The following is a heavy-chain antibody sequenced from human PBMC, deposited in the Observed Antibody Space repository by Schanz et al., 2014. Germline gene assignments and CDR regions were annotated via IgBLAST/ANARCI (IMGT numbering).Heavy chain of an antibody. CDR2: FIYIGGNT. J-gene: IGHJ5*01. D-gene: IGHD2-15*01. Sequence: EVQLLESGGGLVQPGGSLRLSCAASGFTFGDYAMTWVRQAPGKGLEWVSFIYIGGNTYYADSVKGRFTISRDNSKNTVYIQMNSLRAEDTAVYYCAKTPREYCNYDNCPNWFDSWGQGTLVTASS. CDR1: GFTFGDYA. V-gene: IGHV3-23*01. CDR3: AKTPREYCNYDNCPNWFDS.